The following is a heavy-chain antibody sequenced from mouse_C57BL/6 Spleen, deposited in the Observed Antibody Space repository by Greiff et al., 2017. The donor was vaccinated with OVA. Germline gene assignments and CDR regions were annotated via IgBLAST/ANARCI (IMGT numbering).Heavy chain of an antibody. CDR3: AVFYYGYDGYFDY. J-gene: IGHJ2*01. CDR1: GYTFTDYN. V-gene: IGHV1-22*01. D-gene: IGHD2-2*01. CDR2: INPNNGGT. Sequence: VQLKESGPELVKPGASVKMSCKASGYTFTDYNIHWVKQSHGKSLEWIGYINPNNGGTSYNQKFKGKATLTVNKSSSTAYMELRSLTSEDSAVYYCAVFYYGYDGYFDYWGQGTTLTVSS.